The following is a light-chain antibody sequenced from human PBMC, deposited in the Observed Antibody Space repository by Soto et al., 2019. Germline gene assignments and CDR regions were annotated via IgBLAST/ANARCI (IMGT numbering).Light chain of an antibody. Sequence: EIVLTQSPATLSLSPGERATLSCRASQSVSSYLAWYQQKPGQAPRLLIYDASNRATGIPARFSGSGSGTDFTLTISSLEPEDFATYYCQQSYSTPPTFGPGTKVGIK. CDR2: DAS. J-gene: IGKJ3*01. V-gene: IGKV3-11*01. CDR3: QQSYSTPPT. CDR1: QSVSSY.